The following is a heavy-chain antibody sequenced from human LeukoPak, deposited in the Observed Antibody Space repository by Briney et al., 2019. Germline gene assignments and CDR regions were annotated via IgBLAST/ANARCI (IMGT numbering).Heavy chain of an antibody. CDR1: GGSISSRSYY. CDR3: ARLALQEVGATQTYYLDY. J-gene: IGHJ4*02. CDR2: IYYSGST. D-gene: IGHD1-26*01. V-gene: IGHV4-39*07. Sequence: SETLSLTCTVSGGSISSRSYYWGWIRQPPGKGLEWIGSIYYSGSTYYNPSLKSRVTISVDTSKNQFSLKLSSVTAADTAVYYCARLALQEVGATQTYYLDYWGQGTLVTVSS.